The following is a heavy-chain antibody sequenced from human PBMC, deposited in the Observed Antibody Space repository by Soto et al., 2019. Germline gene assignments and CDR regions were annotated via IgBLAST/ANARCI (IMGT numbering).Heavy chain of an antibody. CDR3: ATHPPYGPLDH. D-gene: IGHD4-17*01. V-gene: IGHV4-39*01. CDR2: IYYSENT. J-gene: IGHJ4*02. CDR1: GGSISSSSYY. Sequence: SETLSLTCTVSGGSISSSSYYWGWIRQPPGKGLEWIGSIYYSENTYYNPSLKSRVTISVDTSKNQFSLRLSSVTAADTAVYYCATHPPYGPLDHWGQGTLVTVSS.